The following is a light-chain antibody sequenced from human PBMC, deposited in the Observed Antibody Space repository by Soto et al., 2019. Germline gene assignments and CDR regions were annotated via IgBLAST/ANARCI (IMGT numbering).Light chain of an antibody. J-gene: IGLJ1*01. V-gene: IGLV2-14*03. CDR3: TSYTRSPHYV. CDR2: DVD. CDR1: SNDIGVSNY. Sequence: QSVLTQPASVSGSPGQSITVSCTGTSNDIGVSNYVSWYQQHPGKAPRLIIYDVDNRPSGVSARFSGSKSGNTASLTISGLQTEDEADYYCTSYTRSPHYVFGTGTRSPS.